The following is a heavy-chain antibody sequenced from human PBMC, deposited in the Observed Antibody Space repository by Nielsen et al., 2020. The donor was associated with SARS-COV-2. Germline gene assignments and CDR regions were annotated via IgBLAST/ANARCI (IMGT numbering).Heavy chain of an antibody. CDR2: ISHDGSNK. Sequence: GESLKISCAASGFTFSSYGMHWVRQAPGKGLEWVAVISHDGSNKYYADSVKGRFTISRDNSKNTLYLQMNSLRAEDTAVYYCATPFSGSSWTPPRETGAFDIWGQGTMVTVSS. J-gene: IGHJ3*02. V-gene: IGHV3-30*03. D-gene: IGHD6-13*01. CDR1: GFTFSSYG. CDR3: ATPFSGSSWTPPRETGAFDI.